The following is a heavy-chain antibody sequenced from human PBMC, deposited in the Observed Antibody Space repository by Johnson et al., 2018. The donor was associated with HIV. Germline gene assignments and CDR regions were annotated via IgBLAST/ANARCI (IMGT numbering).Heavy chain of an antibody. CDR1: GFTFSSYG. J-gene: IGHJ3*02. V-gene: IGHV3-30*02. D-gene: IGHD3-22*01. Sequence: QVQLVESGGGVVQPGRSLRLSCVVSGFTFSSYGMHWVRQAPGKGLEWVAFIRYDGTNKYYTDSVKGRFTVSRDNAKNTLYLQMNTLRAEDTAVYYCAKDRITMIQTAAFDIWGQGTMVTVSS. CDR3: AKDRITMIQTAAFDI. CDR2: IRYDGTNK.